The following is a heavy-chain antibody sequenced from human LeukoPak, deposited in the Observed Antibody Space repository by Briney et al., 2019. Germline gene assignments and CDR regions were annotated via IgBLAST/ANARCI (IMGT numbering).Heavy chain of an antibody. CDR2: ISSSSSYI. CDR3: ARDSYCGGDCYSSDYYYYGMDV. J-gene: IGHJ6*02. V-gene: IGHV3-21*01. D-gene: IGHD2-21*02. Sequence: GGSLRLSCAASGFTFSSYSMSWVRQAPGKGLEWVSSISSSSSYIYYADSVKGRFTISRDNAKNSLYLQMNSLRAEDTAVYYCARDSYCGGDCYSSDYYYYGMDVWGQGTTVTVSS. CDR1: GFTFSSYS.